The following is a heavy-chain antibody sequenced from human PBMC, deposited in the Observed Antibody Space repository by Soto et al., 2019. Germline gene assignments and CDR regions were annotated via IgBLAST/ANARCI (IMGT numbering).Heavy chain of an antibody. Sequence: PSETLSLTCTVSGGSISSYYWSWIRQPPGKGLEWIGYIYYSGSTNYNPSLKSRVTISVDTSKNQFSLKLSSVTAADTAVYYCARDATLQGYCSGGSCYPSPFDPWGQGTLVTVSS. V-gene: IGHV4-59*01. CDR2: IYYSGST. CDR1: GGSISSYY. D-gene: IGHD2-15*01. CDR3: ARDATLQGYCSGGSCYPSPFDP. J-gene: IGHJ5*02.